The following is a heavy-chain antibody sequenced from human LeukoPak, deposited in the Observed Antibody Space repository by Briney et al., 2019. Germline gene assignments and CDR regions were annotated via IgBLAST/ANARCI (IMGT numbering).Heavy chain of an antibody. CDR1: GFTFSSYG. J-gene: IGHJ4*02. D-gene: IGHD3-16*01. CDR3: ARGESFDY. Sequence: PGGSLRLSCAASGFTFSSYGMHWVRQAPGKGLEWVAIIWYDGSNKYYADSVKGRFTISRDNSKNTLYLQMDSLRAEDTAVYYCARGESFDYWGQGTLVTVSS. V-gene: IGHV3-33*01. CDR2: IWYDGSNK.